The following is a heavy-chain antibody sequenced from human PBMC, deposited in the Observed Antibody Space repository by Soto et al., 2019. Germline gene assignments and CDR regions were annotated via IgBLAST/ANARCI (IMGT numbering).Heavy chain of an antibody. Sequence: GASVKVSCKASGGGNLRDYRTTWVRRAPGQGLEWMGGIIPKLGSANYAQNFQGRVTVTADESTNTVYMELSSLRSDDTAVYYCASKDFRNDYSNPYYYYYYGMDVWGQGTTVTVSS. CDR3: ASKDFRNDYSNPYYYYYYGMDV. CDR1: GGGNLRDYR. J-gene: IGHJ6*02. D-gene: IGHD4-4*01. V-gene: IGHV1-69*13. CDR2: IIPKLGSA.